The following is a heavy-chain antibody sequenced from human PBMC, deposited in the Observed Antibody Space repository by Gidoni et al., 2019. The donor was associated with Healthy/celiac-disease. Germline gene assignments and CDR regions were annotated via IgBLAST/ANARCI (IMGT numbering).Heavy chain of an antibody. J-gene: IGHJ3*02. CDR1: GLTLSTND. CDR2: ISGSGGNT. CDR3: AKEGGAVTTGTTDDAFDI. V-gene: IGHV3-23*01. D-gene: IGHD1-1*01. Sequence: EVQRLESGGGMGQPGGSMRLSCADSGLTLSTNDMRWVRRAPGKGLEWVSAISGSGGNTYYADSVKGRFTLSRDNSKNTLYLQMNSLRAEDTAVYYCAKEGGAVTTGTTDDAFDIWGQGTMVTVSS.